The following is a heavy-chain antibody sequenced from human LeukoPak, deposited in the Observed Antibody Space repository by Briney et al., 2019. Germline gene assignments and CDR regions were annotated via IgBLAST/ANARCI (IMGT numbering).Heavy chain of an antibody. D-gene: IGHD2-2*01. V-gene: IGHV3-21*01. CDR1: GFTFSSTS. CDR3: ARDTAPSYHDPEMDFDY. J-gene: IGHJ4*02. Sequence: PGGSLRLSCAASGFTFSSTSMNWVRQAPGKGLEWASLITNISSNIYYADSVKDRFTTSRDNAKNTLYLQMNSLRAADTAVYYCARDTAPSYHDPEMDFDYWGQGTLVTGSS. CDR2: ITNISSNI.